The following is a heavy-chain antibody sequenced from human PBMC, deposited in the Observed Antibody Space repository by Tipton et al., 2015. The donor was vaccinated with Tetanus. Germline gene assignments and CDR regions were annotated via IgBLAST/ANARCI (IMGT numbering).Heavy chain of an antibody. Sequence: SLRLSCAASGFTFSDYAMNWVRQAPGKGLEWVSGVTGSGKTTHYADSVKGRFTISRDNSKNSLSLQMNSLRIDDTAVYYCAFRTNWRFSRGVDCWGQGTLVAVSS. CDR1: GFTFSDYA. J-gene: IGHJ4*02. D-gene: IGHD1-20*01. V-gene: IGHV3-23*01. CDR2: VTGSGKTT. CDR3: AFRTNWRFSRGVDC.